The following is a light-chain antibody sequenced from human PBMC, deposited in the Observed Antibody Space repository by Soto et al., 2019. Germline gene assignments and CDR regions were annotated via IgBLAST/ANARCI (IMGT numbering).Light chain of an antibody. CDR1: QGIRDD. CDR2: AAS. Sequence: AIQMTQSPSSLSASVGDRVTITCRASQGIRDDLGWYQQKPGKAPKLLIYAASSLHSGVPSRFRGSGSGTDFTLTISSLQPENFPTYYFQQYYSYPLTFGQGTQVEIK. J-gene: IGKJ1*01. V-gene: IGKV1-6*01. CDR3: QQYYSYPLT.